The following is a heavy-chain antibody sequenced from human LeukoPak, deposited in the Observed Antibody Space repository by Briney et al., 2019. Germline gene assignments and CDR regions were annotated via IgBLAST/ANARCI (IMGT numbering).Heavy chain of an antibody. Sequence: ASVKVSCKASGYTFNKHGISWVRQAPGQGLEWMGWISCYNGDTRYAQKFQGRVTMTKDTSTTTAYMELRSLRSDDTAVYYCARGGVVPPATVNWFGPWGQGTLVTVSS. CDR1: GYTFNKHG. D-gene: IGHD2-2*01. CDR3: ARGGVVPPATVNWFGP. CDR2: ISCYNGDT. V-gene: IGHV1-18*01. J-gene: IGHJ5*02.